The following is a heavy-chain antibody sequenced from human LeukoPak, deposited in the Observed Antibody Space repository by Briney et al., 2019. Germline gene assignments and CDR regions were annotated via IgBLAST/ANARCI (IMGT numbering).Heavy chain of an antibody. Sequence: ASVKVSCKASGYTFTGYYMHWVRQAPGQGLEWMGWINPNSGGTNYAQKFQGRATMTRDTSISTAYMELSRLRSDDTAVYYCARYSYGFGTFDYWGQGTLVTVSS. D-gene: IGHD5-18*01. V-gene: IGHV1-2*02. CDR1: GYTFTGYY. CDR2: INPNSGGT. J-gene: IGHJ4*02. CDR3: ARYSYGFGTFDY.